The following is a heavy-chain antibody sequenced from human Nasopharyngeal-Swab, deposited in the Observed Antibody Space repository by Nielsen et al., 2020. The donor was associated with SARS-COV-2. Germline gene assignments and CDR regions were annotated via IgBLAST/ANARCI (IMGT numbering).Heavy chain of an antibody. Sequence: SGPTLVKPTETLRLTCAFSGFSLSTSGVGVGWIRQPPGKALEWLALIYWDDDKRYSPSLKSRLTITKDTSKNQVVLTMTNMDPVDTATYYCAHSGSGYRNADAFDIWGQGTMVTVSS. CDR1: GFSLSTSGVG. V-gene: IGHV2-5*02. CDR3: AHSGSGYRNADAFDI. CDR2: IYWDDDK. D-gene: IGHD5-12*01. J-gene: IGHJ3*02.